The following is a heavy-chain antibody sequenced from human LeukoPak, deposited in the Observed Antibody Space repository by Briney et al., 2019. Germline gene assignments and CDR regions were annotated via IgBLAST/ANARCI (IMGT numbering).Heavy chain of an antibody. J-gene: IGHJ4*02. CDR1: GFTFSSYG. CDR2: ISYDGSNK. D-gene: IGHD5-12*01. V-gene: IGHV3-30*18. CDR3: AKDLGGYEYFDY. Sequence: PGGSLRLSCAASGFTFSSYGMHWVRQAPGKGLEWVAVISYDGSNKYYADSVKGRFTISRDNSKNTLYLQMNSLRAENTAVYYCAKDLGGYEYFDYWGQGTLVTVSS.